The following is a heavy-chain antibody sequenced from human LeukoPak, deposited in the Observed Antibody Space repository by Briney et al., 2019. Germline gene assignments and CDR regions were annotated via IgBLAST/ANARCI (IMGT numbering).Heavy chain of an antibody. Sequence: AGGSLRLSCAASGFTVSSNYMSWVRQAPGKGLEWVSVIYSGGSTYYADSVKGRFTISRDNSKNTLYLQMNSLRAEDTAVYYCARVDCSGGSCYADYYYYYYMDVWGKGTTVTVSS. CDR2: IYSGGST. CDR1: GFTVSSNY. CDR3: ARVDCSGGSCYADYYYYYYMDV. V-gene: IGHV3-53*01. D-gene: IGHD2-15*01. J-gene: IGHJ6*03.